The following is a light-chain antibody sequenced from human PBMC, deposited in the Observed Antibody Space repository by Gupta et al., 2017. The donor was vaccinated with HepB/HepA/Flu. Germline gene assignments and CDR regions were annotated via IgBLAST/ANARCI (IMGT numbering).Light chain of an antibody. CDR1: QSVSSS. CDR3: QQRTNGHRPDT. CDR2: DAS. V-gene: IGKV3-11*01. Sequence: EIVLTQSPATLSLSPGERATLSCRASQSVSSSLAWYQQKPGQAPRLLIYDASNRATGSIASFSGSGNGTDFNLTISSREPEDFEVYYCQQRTNGHRPDTFGRGTKVDIK. J-gene: IGKJ4*01.